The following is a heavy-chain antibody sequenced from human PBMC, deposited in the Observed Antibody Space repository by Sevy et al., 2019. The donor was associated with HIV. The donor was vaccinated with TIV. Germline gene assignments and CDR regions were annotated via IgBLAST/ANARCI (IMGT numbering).Heavy chain of an antibody. J-gene: IGHJ4*02. Sequence: GGSLRLSCAASGFTLSRYAMHWVRQTPGKGLEWVAIISYDDIHRDYADSVKGRFTISRDNSKNTLYLQMSSLRPEDTAVYYCARDLPHLLPWELSRGSDYWGQGTLVTVSS. D-gene: IGHD3-16*02. V-gene: IGHV3-30*04. CDR1: GFTLSRYA. CDR3: ARDLPHLLPWELSRGSDY. CDR2: ISYDDIHR.